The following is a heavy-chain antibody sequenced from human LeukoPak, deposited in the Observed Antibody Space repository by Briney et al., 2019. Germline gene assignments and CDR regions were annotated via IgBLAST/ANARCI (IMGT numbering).Heavy chain of an antibody. CDR1: GGSFSGYS. V-gene: IGHV4-34*01. Sequence: SETLSLTCAVYGGSFSGYSWTWIRQPPGKGLEWIGEINHSGTTNYNPSLKSRVTISVDTSKNQFSVKLSSVTAADTAVYYCATIAAADPYNWFDPWGQGTLVTVSS. CDR3: ATIAAADPYNWFDP. J-gene: IGHJ5*02. CDR2: INHSGTT. D-gene: IGHD6-25*01.